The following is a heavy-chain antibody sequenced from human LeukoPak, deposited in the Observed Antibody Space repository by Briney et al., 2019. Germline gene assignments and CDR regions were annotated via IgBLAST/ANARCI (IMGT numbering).Heavy chain of an antibody. J-gene: IGHJ4*02. V-gene: IGHV3-23*01. D-gene: IGHD6-19*01. CDR1: GFTVSSHD. Sequence: ASGSLTLSCAGSGFTVSSHDLNWVRQAPGQGRVWVLAISGSGGSTYYADTVKGRFTISRDNSKNTLYVQMNSLRAEDTAIYDCAKVMAVAARRGNIDYWGQGTLVTVSS. CDR2: ISGSGGST. CDR3: AKVMAVAARRGNIDY.